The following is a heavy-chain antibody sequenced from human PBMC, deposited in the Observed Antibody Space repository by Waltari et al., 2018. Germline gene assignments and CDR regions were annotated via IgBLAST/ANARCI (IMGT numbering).Heavy chain of an antibody. Sequence: QVQLVQSGAEVKKPGSSVKVSCKASGGTFSSYAISWVRQAPGQGLGWMGRIIPILGIANYAQKFQGRVTITADKSTSTAYMELSSLRSEDTAVYYCAVVLLWFGERKLPRLNWFDPWGQGTLVTVSS. CDR2: IIPILGIA. J-gene: IGHJ5*02. CDR3: AVVLLWFGERKLPRLNWFDP. CDR1: GGTFSSYA. D-gene: IGHD3-10*01. V-gene: IGHV1-69*09.